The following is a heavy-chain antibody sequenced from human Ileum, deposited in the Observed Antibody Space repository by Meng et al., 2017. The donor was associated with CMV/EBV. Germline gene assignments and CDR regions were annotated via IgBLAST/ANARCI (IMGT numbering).Heavy chain of an antibody. V-gene: IGHV1-46*01. D-gene: IGHD3-22*01. CDR3: AREKYDSRGTYPLTTRYHGMDV. CDR1: EYTFVSYF. J-gene: IGHJ6*02. Sequence: ASVTVSCKASEYTFVSYFMHWVRQAPEQGLEWMGIINPSGSSTEYAQQFQGRITMTRDTSTRTVDMELSSLRSEDTAAYYCAREKYDSRGTYPLTTRYHGMDVWGQGTTVTVSS. CDR2: INPSGSST.